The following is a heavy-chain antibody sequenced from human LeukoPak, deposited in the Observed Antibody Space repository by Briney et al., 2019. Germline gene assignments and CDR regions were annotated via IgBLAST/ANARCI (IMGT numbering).Heavy chain of an antibody. D-gene: IGHD3-22*01. CDR2: ISGSGDNT. J-gene: IGHJ4*02. V-gene: IGHV3-23*01. CDR1: GFIFSNYG. Sequence: GGSLRLSCAASGFIFSNYGMNWVRQAPGKGLEWVSGISGSGDNTYYADSVKGRFTISRDNSKNTLYVQMNSLGTEDTAAYYCAKGSYYDSSGSFYFDYWGQGTLVTVSS. CDR3: AKGSYYDSSGSFYFDY.